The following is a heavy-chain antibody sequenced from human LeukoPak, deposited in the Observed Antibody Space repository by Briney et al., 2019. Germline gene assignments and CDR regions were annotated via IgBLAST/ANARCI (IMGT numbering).Heavy chain of an antibody. D-gene: IGHD3-9*01. CDR3: ARDYDILTGYLGAFDI. CDR1: GGSISSYY. CDR2: IYYSGST. V-gene: IGHV4-59*01. J-gene: IGHJ3*02. Sequence: PSETLSLTCTVSGGSISSYYWSWIRQPPGKGLGWIGYIYYSGSTNYNPSLKSRVTISVDTSKNQFSLKLSSVTAADTAVYYCARDYDILTGYLGAFDIWGQGTMVTVSS.